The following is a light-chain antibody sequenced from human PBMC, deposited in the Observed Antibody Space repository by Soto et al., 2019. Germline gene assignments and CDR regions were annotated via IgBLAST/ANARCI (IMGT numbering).Light chain of an antibody. V-gene: IGKV1-27*01. CDR2: DES. CDR3: QNYDNAPLT. Sequence: DIQMTQSPSSLSASVGDRVTITCRASQSISSYLNWYQQKPGKAPKFLIYDESKLQTGVPSRFSGSGSGTDFTLTISSLQPEDVATYYCQNYDNAPLTFGGGTKVDIK. CDR1: QSISSY. J-gene: IGKJ4*01.